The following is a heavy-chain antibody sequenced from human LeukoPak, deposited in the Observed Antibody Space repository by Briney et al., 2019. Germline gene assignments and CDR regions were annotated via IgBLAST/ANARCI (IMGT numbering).Heavy chain of an antibody. CDR3: ASHPSSTYHY. V-gene: IGHV3-23*01. J-gene: IGHJ4*02. CDR2: ISGNGGRT. CDR1: GFTFSNYA. D-gene: IGHD6-6*01. Sequence: GGSLRLSCAASGFTFSNYAMNWVRQAPGKGLEWGSGISGNGGRTYYADSVQGRFTISRDNSRNKLYLQMHNLRAEDTAVYFCASHPSSTYHYWGERTLVTVSS.